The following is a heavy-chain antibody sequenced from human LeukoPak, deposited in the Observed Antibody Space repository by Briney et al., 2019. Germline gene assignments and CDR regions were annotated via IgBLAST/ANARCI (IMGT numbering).Heavy chain of an antibody. CDR1: GGSISSYY. CDR2: IYYSGST. J-gene: IGHJ4*02. CDR3: ARHDVLPWLGEFLPTYFDY. Sequence: SETLSLTCTVSGGSISSYYWSWIRQPPGKGLEWIGYIYYSGSTNYNPSLKSRVTISVDTSKNQFSLKLSSVTAADTAVYYCARHDVLPWLGEFLPTYFDYWGQGTLVTVSS. D-gene: IGHD3-10*01. V-gene: IGHV4-59*08.